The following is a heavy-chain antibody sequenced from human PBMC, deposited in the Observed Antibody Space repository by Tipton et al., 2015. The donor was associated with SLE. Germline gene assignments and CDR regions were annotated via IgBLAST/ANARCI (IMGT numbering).Heavy chain of an antibody. CDR3: AGETGAYFDH. Sequence: SLRLSCAASGFTYSGYAMHWVRQAAGKGLEGVAFIRADGSNKDYADSVKGRFTISRDNSKNTLYLQMNRLRVEDTAVYYCAGETGAYFDHWGQGTLVTVSS. CDR2: IRADGSNK. CDR1: GFTYSGYA. J-gene: IGHJ4*02. V-gene: IGHV3-30*02. D-gene: IGHD3-10*01.